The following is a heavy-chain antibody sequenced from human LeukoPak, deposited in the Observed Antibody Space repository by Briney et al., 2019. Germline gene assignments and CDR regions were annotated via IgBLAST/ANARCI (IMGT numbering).Heavy chain of an antibody. D-gene: IGHD3-9*01. Sequence: GGSLRLSCAASGFTFSDSYMTWVRQAPGKGLEWVSSISSSSSYIYYADSVKGRFTISRDNAKNSLYLQMNSLRAEDTAVYYCARANDNYYYYYMDVWGKGTTVTISS. CDR3: ARANDNYYYYYMDV. J-gene: IGHJ6*03. CDR1: GFTFSDSY. V-gene: IGHV3-11*06. CDR2: ISSSSSYI.